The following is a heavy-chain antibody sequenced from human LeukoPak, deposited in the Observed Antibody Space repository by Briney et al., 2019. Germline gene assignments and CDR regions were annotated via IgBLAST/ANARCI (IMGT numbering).Heavy chain of an antibody. CDR1: GYTFTSYD. CDR2: MNPNSGNT. V-gene: IGHV1-8*01. J-gene: IGHJ4*02. D-gene: IGHD3-22*01. Sequence: ASVKVSCKASGYTFTSYDINWVRQATGQGLEWMGWMNPNSGNTGYAQKFQGRVTMTRNTSISTAYMELSSLRSEDTAVYYCARGYDSSGYYYGYWGQRTLVTVSS. CDR3: ARGYDSSGYYYGY.